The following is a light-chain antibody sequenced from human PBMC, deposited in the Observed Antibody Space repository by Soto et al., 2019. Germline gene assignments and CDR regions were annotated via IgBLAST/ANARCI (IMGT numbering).Light chain of an antibody. CDR1: QNINNY. Sequence: DIQMTQSPSSLSASVGDRVTITCQASQNINNYLNWYQQKPGRAPKLLIYDASNLEAGVPSRFRGSGSGTDFTFTISRLQPEDIATYYCQQYNSAQITFGQGTRLEIK. V-gene: IGKV1-33*01. J-gene: IGKJ5*01. CDR2: DAS. CDR3: QQYNSAQIT.